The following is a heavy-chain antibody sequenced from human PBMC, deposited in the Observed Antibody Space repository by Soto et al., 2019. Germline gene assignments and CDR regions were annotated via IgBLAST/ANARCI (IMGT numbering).Heavy chain of an antibody. Sequence: GGSLRLSCAASGFTFSSYAMHWVRQAPGKGLEWVAVISYDGSNKYYADSVKGRFTISRDNSKNTLFLQMDSLRVEDTAVYYCAKDSATYYYGSGSYMDYWGQGTLVTVSS. CDR1: GFTFSSYA. D-gene: IGHD3-10*01. CDR3: AKDSATYYYGSGSYMDY. J-gene: IGHJ4*02. V-gene: IGHV3-30-3*01. CDR2: ISYDGSNK.